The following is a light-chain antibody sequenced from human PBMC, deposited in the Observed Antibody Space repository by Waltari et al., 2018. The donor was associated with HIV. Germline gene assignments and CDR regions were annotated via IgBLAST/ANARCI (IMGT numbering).Light chain of an antibody. CDR1: STGVRGYNS. CDR2: DVN. V-gene: IGLV2-11*01. J-gene: IGLJ1*01. CDR3: CSFAGTYTYV. Sequence: QSALTQPRSVSGSPGQSATIPCTGPSTGVRGYNSVSWYQHHPGNAPKLMIFDVNKRPSGVPDRFSGSKSGNTASLTISGLQAEDEADYYCCSFAGTYTYVFGTGTKVIVL.